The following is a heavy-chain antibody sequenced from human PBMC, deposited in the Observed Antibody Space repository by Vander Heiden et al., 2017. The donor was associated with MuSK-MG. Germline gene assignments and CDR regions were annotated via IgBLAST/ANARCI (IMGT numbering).Heavy chain of an antibody. D-gene: IGHD4-17*01. J-gene: IGHJ1*01. CDR3: VKDIPFRGYGDHAEYFQH. V-gene: IGHV3-64D*06. CDR2: ISSNGGST. CDR1: GFTFSSYA. Sequence: EVQLVESGGGLVQPGGSLILSGSASGFTFSSYAMHWVRQAPGKGLEYVSAISSNGGSTYYADSVKGRFTISRDNSKNTLYLQMSSLRAEDTAVYYCVKDIPFRGYGDHAEYFQHWGQGTLVTVSS.